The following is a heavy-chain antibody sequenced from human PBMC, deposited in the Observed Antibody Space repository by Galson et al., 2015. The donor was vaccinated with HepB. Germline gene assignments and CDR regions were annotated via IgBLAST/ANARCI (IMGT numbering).Heavy chain of an antibody. CDR1: GFTFKNYW. J-gene: IGHJ2*01. D-gene: IGHD3-3*01. V-gene: IGHV3-7*03. CDR2: IKEDGGEK. Sequence: SLRLSCAASGFTFKNYWMSWVRQAPGKGLERVANIKEDGGEKHYVDSVKGRFSISRDNANKSLFLQMNSLRAEDTAVYYCARIYDVWIGSNDCYWYFDLWGRGTLVTVSS. CDR3: ARIYDVWIGSNDCYWYFDL.